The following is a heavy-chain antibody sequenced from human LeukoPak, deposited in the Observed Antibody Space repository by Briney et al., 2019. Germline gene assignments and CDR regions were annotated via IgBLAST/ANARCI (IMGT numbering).Heavy chain of an antibody. V-gene: IGHV1-24*01. D-gene: IGHD6-6*01. CDR2: FDPEDGET. CDR1: GYTLTELS. Sequence: ASVKVSCKVSGYTLTELSMHWVRQAPGKGLEWVGGFDPEDGETIYAQKFQGRVTMTEDTSTDTAYMELSSLRSEDTAVYYCATYSSSALITPDFDYWGQGTLVTVSS. J-gene: IGHJ4*02. CDR3: ATYSSSALITPDFDY.